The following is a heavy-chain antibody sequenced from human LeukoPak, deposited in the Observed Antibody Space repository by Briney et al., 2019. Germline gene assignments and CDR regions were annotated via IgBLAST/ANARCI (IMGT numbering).Heavy chain of an antibody. CDR1: GGTFSIYA. V-gene: IGHV1-69*13. CDR2: IIPIFGTA. D-gene: IGHD2-21*02. CDR3: ALDCGGDCWDY. Sequence: GASVNVSCTASGGTFSIYAISWVRQAPGQGLEWMGGIIPIFGTANYAQKFQGRVTITADESTSTAYMELSSLRSEDTAVYYCALDCGGDCWDYWGQGTLVTVSS. J-gene: IGHJ4*02.